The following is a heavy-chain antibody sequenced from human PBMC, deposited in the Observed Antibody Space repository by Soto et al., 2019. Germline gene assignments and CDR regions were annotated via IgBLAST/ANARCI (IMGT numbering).Heavy chain of an antibody. V-gene: IGHV3-21*01. CDR2: ISSSSSYI. D-gene: IGHD3-10*01. Sequence: PGGSLRLSCAASGFTFSSYSMNWVRQAPGKGLEWVSSISSSSSYIYYADSVKGRFTISRDNAKNSLYLQMNSLRAEDTAVYYCARGSFGDYYYGMDVWGQGTTVTVSS. J-gene: IGHJ6*02. CDR3: ARGSFGDYYYGMDV. CDR1: GFTFSSYS.